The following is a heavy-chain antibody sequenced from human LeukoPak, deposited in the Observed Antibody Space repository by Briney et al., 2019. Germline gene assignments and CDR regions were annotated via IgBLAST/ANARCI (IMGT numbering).Heavy chain of an antibody. Sequence: GGSLRLSCVASGFTFGKYWMSWVRQAPGKGLEWVANIKLDGSEKNYVDSVKGRFTISRDNTKNSLYLQMNSLRAEDTAVFYCTRDQYDTWSRRGNFDSWGQGTLVIVSS. V-gene: IGHV3-7*03. CDR3: TRDQYDTWSRRGNFDS. CDR2: IKLDGSEK. CDR1: GFTFGKYW. D-gene: IGHD3-3*01. J-gene: IGHJ4*02.